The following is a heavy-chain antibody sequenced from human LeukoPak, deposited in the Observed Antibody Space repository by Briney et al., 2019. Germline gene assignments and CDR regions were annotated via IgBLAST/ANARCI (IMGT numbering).Heavy chain of an antibody. CDR2: INHSGST. CDR3: ARLSIAVGFDP. D-gene: IGHD6-19*01. CDR1: GGSFSSYY. J-gene: IGHJ5*02. Sequence: PSETLSLTCAVYGGSFSSYYWSWIRQPPGKGLEWIGEINHSGSTNYNPSLKSRVTISVDTSKNQFSLKLSSVTAADTAVYYCARLSIAVGFDPWGQGTLVTVSS. V-gene: IGHV4-34*01.